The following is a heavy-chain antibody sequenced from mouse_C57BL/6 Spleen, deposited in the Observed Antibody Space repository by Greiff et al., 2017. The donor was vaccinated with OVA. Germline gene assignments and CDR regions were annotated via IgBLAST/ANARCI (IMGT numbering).Heavy chain of an antibody. CDR3: ARRGSIYAMDY. Sequence: QVQLQQSGAELVMPGASVKLSCKASGYTFTSYWMHWVKQRPGQGLEWIGEIDPSDSYTNYNQKFKGKSTLTVDKSSSTAYMQLSSLTSEDSAVYYCARRGSIYAMDYWGQGTSVTVSS. V-gene: IGHV1-69*01. J-gene: IGHJ4*01. CDR1: GYTFTSYW. D-gene: IGHD1-1*01. CDR2: IDPSDSYT.